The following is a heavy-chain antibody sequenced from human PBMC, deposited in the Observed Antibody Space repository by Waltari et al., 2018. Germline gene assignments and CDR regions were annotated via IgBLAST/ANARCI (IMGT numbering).Heavy chain of an antibody. Sequence: QVQLQESGPGLVKPSETLSLTCTVPGDSMNNYYWTWLRQSPGKGLEWIGYIYYSGSTNYNPSLESRVTISIKPSKNQFALKLSSVTAADTAVYYCAGSGGNGDYDRWGQGTQVTVSS. D-gene: IGHD4-17*01. CDR3: AGSGGNGDYDR. J-gene: IGHJ5*02. CDR2: IYYSGST. CDR1: GDSMNNYY. V-gene: IGHV4-59*01.